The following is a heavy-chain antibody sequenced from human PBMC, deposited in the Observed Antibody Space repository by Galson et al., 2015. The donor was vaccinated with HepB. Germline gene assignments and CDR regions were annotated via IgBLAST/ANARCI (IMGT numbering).Heavy chain of an antibody. CDR1: GYTFTSYA. V-gene: IGHV1-3*01. CDR2: INAGNGNT. Sequence: SVKVSCKASGYTFTSYAMHWVRQAPGQRLEWMGWINAGNGNTKYSQKFQGRVTITRDTSASTAYMELSSLRSEDTAVYYCARDHFYCSSTSCYGFWFDPWGQGTLVTVSS. D-gene: IGHD2-2*01. J-gene: IGHJ5*02. CDR3: ARDHFYCSSTSCYGFWFDP.